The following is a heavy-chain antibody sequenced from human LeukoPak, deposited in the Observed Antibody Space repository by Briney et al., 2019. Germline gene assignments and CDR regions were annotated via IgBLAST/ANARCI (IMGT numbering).Heavy chain of an antibody. CDR1: GFTFSSYD. D-gene: IGHD3-10*01. CDR2: IGTAGDT. Sequence: PGGSLRLSRAASGFTFSSYDMHWVRQATGKGLEWVSAIGTAGDTYYPGSVKGRFTISRENAKNSLYLQMNSLRAGDTAVYYCARVSGASYMDVWGKGTTVTVSS. CDR3: ARVSGASYMDV. V-gene: IGHV3-13*01. J-gene: IGHJ6*03.